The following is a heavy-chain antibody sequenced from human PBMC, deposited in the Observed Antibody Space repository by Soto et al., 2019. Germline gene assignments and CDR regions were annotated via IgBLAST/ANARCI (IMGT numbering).Heavy chain of an antibody. Sequence: HPGGSLRLSCAASGIIFSDYHMDWIRQAPGKGLEWVSSITGNGTNKYYADSVKGRFTISRDNSKNTLYLQMNSLRAEDTAVYYSSKDPLSRLWPYIYYFGFWGQGTLVTVSS. J-gene: IGHJ4*02. CDR1: GIIFSDYH. D-gene: IGHD5-18*01. CDR3: SKDPLSRLWPYIYYFGF. CDR2: ITGNGTNK. V-gene: IGHV3-30*02.